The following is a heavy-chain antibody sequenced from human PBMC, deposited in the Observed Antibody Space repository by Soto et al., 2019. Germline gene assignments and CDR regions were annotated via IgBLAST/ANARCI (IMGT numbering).Heavy chain of an antibody. V-gene: IGHV1-18*01. CDR3: ARILRFLEWPGFMDV. D-gene: IGHD3-3*01. CDR1: GYTFTSYG. Sequence: ASVKVSCKASGYTFTSYGISWVRQAPGQGLEWMGWISAYNGNTNYAQKLQGRVTMTTDTSTSTAYMELRSLRSDDTAVYYCARILRFLEWPGFMDVCGQGTTVTVSS. J-gene: IGHJ6*02. CDR2: ISAYNGNT.